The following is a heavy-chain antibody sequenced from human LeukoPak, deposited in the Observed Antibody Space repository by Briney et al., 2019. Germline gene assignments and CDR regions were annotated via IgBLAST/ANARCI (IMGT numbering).Heavy chain of an antibody. J-gene: IGHJ4*02. D-gene: IGHD2-2*01. CDR2: IYPGDSDT. Sequence: GESLKISCKGSGYSFTSYWIGWMRQMPGKGLEWMGIIYPGDSDTRYSPSFQGQVTISADKSISTAYLQWSSLKASDTAMYYCARSHCSSTSCYGETIDYWGQGTLVTVSS. CDR3: ARSHCSSTSCYGETIDY. CDR1: GYSFTSYW. V-gene: IGHV5-51*01.